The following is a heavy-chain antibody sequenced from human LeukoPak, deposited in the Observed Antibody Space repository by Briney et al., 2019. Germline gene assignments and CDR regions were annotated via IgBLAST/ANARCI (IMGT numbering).Heavy chain of an antibody. V-gene: IGHV1-2*02. Sequence: GASVKVSCKASGYTFTGYYMHWVRQAPGQGLEWMGWIKPNSGGTNYAQKFQGRVTMTRDTSISTAYMELSRLRSDDTAVYYCARVGRTYYYDSSGYSSFDYWGQGTLVTVSS. D-gene: IGHD3-22*01. J-gene: IGHJ4*02. CDR1: GYTFTGYY. CDR2: IKPNSGGT. CDR3: ARVGRTYYYDSSGYSSFDY.